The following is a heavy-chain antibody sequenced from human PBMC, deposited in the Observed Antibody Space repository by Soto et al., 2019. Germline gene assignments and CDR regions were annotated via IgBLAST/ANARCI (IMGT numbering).Heavy chain of an antibody. D-gene: IGHD2-2*01. V-gene: IGHV2-70*17. CDR1: GFSLSTSGMC. Sequence: GSGPTLVNPTQTLTLTCTFSGFSLSTSGMCVSWIRQPPGKALEWLARIDWDDDKFYNTSLKTRLTISKDTSKNQVVLTMTNMDPVDTATYYCARIVDCSSTNRVDYWGQGTLVTVSS. J-gene: IGHJ4*02. CDR2: IDWDDDK. CDR3: ARIVDCSSTNRVDY.